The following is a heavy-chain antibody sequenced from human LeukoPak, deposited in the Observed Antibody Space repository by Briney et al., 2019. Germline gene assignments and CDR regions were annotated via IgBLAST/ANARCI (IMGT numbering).Heavy chain of an antibody. CDR2: IYHSGST. V-gene: IGHV4-30-2*01. J-gene: IGHJ4*02. CDR1: GGSISRGGYS. Sequence: KPSETLSPTCAVSGGSISRGGYSWSWIRQPPGKGLEWIGYIYHSGSTYYNPSLKSRVTISVDRSKNQFSLKLSSVTAADTAVYYCASAPRDYYDSSGYAFDYWGQGTLVTVSS. D-gene: IGHD3-22*01. CDR3: ASAPRDYYDSSGYAFDY.